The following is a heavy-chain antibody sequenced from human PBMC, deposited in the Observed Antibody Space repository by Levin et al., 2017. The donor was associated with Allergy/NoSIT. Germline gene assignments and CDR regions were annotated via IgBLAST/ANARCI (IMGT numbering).Heavy chain of an antibody. V-gene: IGHV1-3*01. J-gene: IGHJ5*02. CDR1: GYTFTSYA. CDR3: ARDTYDCSSTSCSQASGWFDP. Sequence: AASVKVSCKASGYTFTSYAMHWVRQAPGQRLEWMGWINAGNGNTKYSQKFQGRVTITRDTSASTAYMELSSLRSEDTAVYYCARDTYDCSSTSCSQASGWFDPWGQGTLVTVSS. CDR2: INAGNGNT. D-gene: IGHD2-2*01.